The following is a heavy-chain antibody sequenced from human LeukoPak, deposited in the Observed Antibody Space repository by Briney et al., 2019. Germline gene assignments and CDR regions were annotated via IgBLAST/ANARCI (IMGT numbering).Heavy chain of an antibody. V-gene: IGHV3-20*04. J-gene: IGHJ3*02. CDR1: GFTFDDYT. CDR3: ARDNTIFGAFDI. D-gene: IGHD3-9*01. CDR2: IAWNGGST. Sequence: GGSLRLSCAGSGFTFDDYTMSWVRQAPGRGLEWVSGIAWNGGSTGYADSVKGRFTISRDNANNSLYLQMNSLRAEDTAFYYCARDNTIFGAFDIGGQGTVVTVSS.